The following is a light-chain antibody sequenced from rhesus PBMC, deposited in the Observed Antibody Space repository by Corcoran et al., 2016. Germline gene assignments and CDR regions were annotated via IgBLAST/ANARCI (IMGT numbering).Light chain of an antibody. CDR2: RAS. V-gene: IGKV1-69*01. CDR1: QGISNW. Sequence: DIQMTQSPSSLSASVGDRVTITCRASQGISNWLAWYQQKPGKAPKLLINRASNLETGVPSRFSVSGYGTDFTITIDSLQPEDIATYNCQQHDKSPFTFGPGHKLDIK. J-gene: IGKJ3*01. CDR3: QQHDKSPFT.